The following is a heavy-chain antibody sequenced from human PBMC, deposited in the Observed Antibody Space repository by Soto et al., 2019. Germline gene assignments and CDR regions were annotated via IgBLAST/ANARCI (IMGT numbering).Heavy chain of an antibody. Sequence: SETLSLTCAVYGGSFSGYYWSWIRQPPGKGLEWIGEINHSGSTNYNPSLKSRVTISVDTSKNQFSLKLSSVTAADTAVYYCASPYSSSWGQGTLVTVSS. CDR3: ASPYSSS. D-gene: IGHD6-13*01. CDR2: INHSGST. CDR1: GGSFSGYY. V-gene: IGHV4-34*01. J-gene: IGHJ4*02.